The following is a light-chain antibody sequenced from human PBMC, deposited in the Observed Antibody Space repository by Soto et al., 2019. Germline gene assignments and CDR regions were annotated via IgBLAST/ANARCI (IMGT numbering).Light chain of an antibody. V-gene: IGLV2-14*01. J-gene: IGLJ1*01. CDR3: SSYAGSNNFV. CDR1: SSDIGGYNY. CDR2: EVT. Sequence: QSVLTQPASVSGSPGQSITISCTGTSSDIGGYNYVSWYQQHPGKAPKLIIFEVTNRPSGVSHRFSGSKSANTASLTISGLQAEDEADYYCSSYAGSNNFVFGTGTRSPS.